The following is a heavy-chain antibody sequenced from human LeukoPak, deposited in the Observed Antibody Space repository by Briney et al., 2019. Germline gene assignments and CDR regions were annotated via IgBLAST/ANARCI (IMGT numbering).Heavy chain of an antibody. D-gene: IGHD4-17*01. Sequence: SETLSLTCPVSGGSISSSSYYWGWIRQPPGKGLEWIGCIYYSGSTYYNPSLKSRVTISVDTSKNQFSLKLSSVTAADTAVYYCPYGDYFNLFDYWGQGTLVTVSS. J-gene: IGHJ4*02. CDR3: PYGDYFNLFDY. V-gene: IGHV4-39*07. CDR1: GGSISSSSYY. CDR2: IYYSGST.